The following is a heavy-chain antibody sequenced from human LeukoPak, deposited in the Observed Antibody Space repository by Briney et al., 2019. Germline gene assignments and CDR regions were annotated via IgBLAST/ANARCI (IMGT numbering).Heavy chain of an antibody. D-gene: IGHD3/OR15-3a*01. V-gene: IGHV1-8*01. CDR2: MNPKSGNT. Sequence: ASVKVSCKASGYTFISYEIHWVRQATGQGLEWLGWMNPKSGNTGYAQKFQGRVTLTRDTSISTAYMELSSLRSEDTAMYYCARGAVGYDFASSTDPPDDNWGQGTLVTVSS. CDR1: GYTFISYE. CDR3: ARGAVGYDFASSTDPPDDN. J-gene: IGHJ4*02.